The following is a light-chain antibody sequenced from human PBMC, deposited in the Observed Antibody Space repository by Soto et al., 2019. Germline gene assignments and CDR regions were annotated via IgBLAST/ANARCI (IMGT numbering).Light chain of an antibody. V-gene: IGLV1-40*01. CDR1: SSNIGAGYN. CDR2: GNS. J-gene: IGLJ3*02. Sequence: QSVLTQPPSVSGAPGLRVTISCTGSSSNIGAGYNVHWYQQLPGTAPKLLIYGNSNRPSGVPDRFSGSKSGTSASLAITGLQAEDEAVYYCQSYDSSLSGWVFGGGTKLTVL. CDR3: QSYDSSLSGWV.